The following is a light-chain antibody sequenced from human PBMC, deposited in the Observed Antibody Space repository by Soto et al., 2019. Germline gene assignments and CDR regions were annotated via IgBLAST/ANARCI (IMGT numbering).Light chain of an antibody. Sequence: QSVLTQPPSAYGTPGQRVTISCSGGNSNIGSNPVNWYQQLPGTAPKLLIFDDNQRPSGVPDRFSGSKSGASASLAISGLQSEDEADYYCAAWDDSLTGYVFGTGTQLTVL. J-gene: IGLJ1*01. CDR2: DDN. CDR3: AAWDDSLTGYV. V-gene: IGLV1-44*01. CDR1: NSNIGSNP.